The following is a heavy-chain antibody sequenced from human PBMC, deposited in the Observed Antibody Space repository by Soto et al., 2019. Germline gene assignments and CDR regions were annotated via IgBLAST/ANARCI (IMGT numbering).Heavy chain of an antibody. Sequence: QVQLQESGPGLVKPSQTLSRTCTVSGFSISSGGYYWSWIRQHPGKCLEWIGSIYYSGSTYYNPSLKSRVTVAVDPSKNQFSPTLSSVSAADKAVYYCARGVLHRGQGTLVTVSS. D-gene: IGHD3-16*01. V-gene: IGHV4-31*03. J-gene: IGHJ4*02. CDR1: GFSISSGGYY. CDR2: IYYSGST. CDR3: ARGVLH.